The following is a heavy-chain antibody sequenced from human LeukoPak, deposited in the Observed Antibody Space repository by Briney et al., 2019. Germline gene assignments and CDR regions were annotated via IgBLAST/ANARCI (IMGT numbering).Heavy chain of an antibody. Sequence: ASVKVSCKASGYTFTGYYMHWVRQAPVQGLEWMGWINPNSSGTNYGQKFQGRVTMTSDTSISTAYMELSRLKSDDTAVYYCAIYYDSSGYFGAFDIWGQGTMVTVSS. CDR1: GYTFTGYY. CDR2: INPNSSGT. D-gene: IGHD3-22*01. CDR3: AIYYDSSGYFGAFDI. J-gene: IGHJ3*02. V-gene: IGHV1-2*02.